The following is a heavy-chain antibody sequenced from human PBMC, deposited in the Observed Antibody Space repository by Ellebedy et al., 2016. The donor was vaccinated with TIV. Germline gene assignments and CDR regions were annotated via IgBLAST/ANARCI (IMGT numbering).Heavy chain of an antibody. V-gene: IGHV3-21*01. D-gene: IGHD6-6*01. CDR1: GFTFSSYS. CDR3: ARVGPVGSSSSSYFDY. J-gene: IGHJ4*02. Sequence: GESLKISCAASGFTFSSYSMNWVRQAPGKGLEWVSSISSSSSYIYYADSVKGRFTISRDNAKNSLYLQMNSLRAEDTAVYYCARVGPVGSSSSSYFDYWGQGTLVTVSS. CDR2: ISSSSSYI.